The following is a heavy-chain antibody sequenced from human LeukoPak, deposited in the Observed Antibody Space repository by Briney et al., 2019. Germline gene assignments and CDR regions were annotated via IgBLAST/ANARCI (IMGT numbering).Heavy chain of an antibody. CDR1: GGSLNSYY. CDR2: VYYSGST. J-gene: IGHJ4*02. V-gene: IGHV4-59*07. CDR3: ARLNCGGAGCFDY. Sequence: PSDTLSLPCTVSGGSLNSYYWSWIRQPPGRGLEWIGYVYYSGSTNYNPSLKSRVSISVDTSKNQFSLILSSVTAADTAVYYCARLNCGGAGCFDYWGQGTLVTVSS. D-gene: IGHD2-21*01.